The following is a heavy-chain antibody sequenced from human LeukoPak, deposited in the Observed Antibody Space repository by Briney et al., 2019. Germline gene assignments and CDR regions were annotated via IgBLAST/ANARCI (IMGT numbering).Heavy chain of an antibody. V-gene: IGHV1-69*05. D-gene: IGHD5-18*01. CDR3: ARDRDGYSYGYAPTAFDI. Sequence: SVKVSCKASGGTFSSYAISWVRRAPGQGLEWMGGIIPIFGTANYAQKFQGRVTITTDESTSTAYMELSSLRSEDTAVYYCARDRDGYSYGYAPTAFDIWGQGTMVTVSS. CDR2: IIPIFGTA. CDR1: GGTFSSYA. J-gene: IGHJ3*02.